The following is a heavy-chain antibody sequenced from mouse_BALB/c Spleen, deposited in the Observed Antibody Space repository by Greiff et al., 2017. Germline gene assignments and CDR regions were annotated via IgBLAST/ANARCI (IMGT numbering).Heavy chain of an antibody. D-gene: IGHD3-3*01. J-gene: IGHJ4*01. Sequence: VQLKESGAELVRSGASVKLSCTASGFNIKDYYMHWVKQRPEQGLEWIGWIDPENGDTEYAPKFQGKATMTADTSSNTAYLQLSSLTSEDTAVYYCARSKVSYYAMDYWGQGTSVTVSS. CDR2: IDPENGDT. CDR3: ARSKVSYYAMDY. CDR1: GFNIKDYY. V-gene: IGHV14-4*02.